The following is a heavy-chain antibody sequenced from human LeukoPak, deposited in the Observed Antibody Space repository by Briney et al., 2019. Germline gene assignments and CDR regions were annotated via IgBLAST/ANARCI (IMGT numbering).Heavy chain of an antibody. CDR3: AKGHTAYYDILTGPDYFDY. J-gene: IGHJ4*02. CDR2: ISYDGSNK. V-gene: IGHV3-30*18. D-gene: IGHD3-9*01. Sequence: GGSLRLSCAASGFTFSSYGMHWVRQAPGKGLEWVAVISYDGSNKYYADSVKGRFTISRDNSKNTLYLQMNSLRAEDTAVYYCAKGHTAYYDILTGPDYFDYWGQGTLVTVSS. CDR1: GFTFSSYG.